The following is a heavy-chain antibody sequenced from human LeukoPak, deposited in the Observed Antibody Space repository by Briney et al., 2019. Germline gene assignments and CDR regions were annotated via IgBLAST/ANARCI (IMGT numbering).Heavy chain of an antibody. CDR3: ARVGNDYGGNTNAFDT. V-gene: IGHV1-69*05. CDR1: GGTFSSYA. D-gene: IGHD4-23*01. J-gene: IGHJ3*02. Sequence: ASVKVSCKASGGTFSSYAISWVRQAPGQGLEWMGGIIPIFGTANYAQKFQGRVTITTDESTSTAYMELSSLRSEDTAVYYCARVGNDYGGNTNAFDTWGQGTMVTVSS. CDR2: IIPIFGTA.